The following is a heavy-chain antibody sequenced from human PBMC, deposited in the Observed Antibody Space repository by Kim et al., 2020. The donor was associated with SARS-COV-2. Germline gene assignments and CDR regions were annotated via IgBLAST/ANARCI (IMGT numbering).Heavy chain of an antibody. CDR1: GFTFDDYA. CDR2: ISWNSGSI. Sequence: GGSLRLSCAASGFTFDDYAMHWVRQAPGKGLEWVSGISWNSGSIGYADSVKGRFTISRDNAKNSLYLQMNSLRAEDTALYYCVRVGRAATSYYYYYGMDVWGQGTTVTVSS. D-gene: IGHD2-15*01. V-gene: IGHV3-9*01. CDR3: VRVGRAATSYYYYYGMDV. J-gene: IGHJ6*02.